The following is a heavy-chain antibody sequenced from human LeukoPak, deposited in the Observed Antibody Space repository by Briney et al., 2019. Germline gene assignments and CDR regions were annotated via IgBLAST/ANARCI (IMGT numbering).Heavy chain of an antibody. CDR2: IYHSGST. Sequence: SETLSLTCTVSGGSISSGGYYWSWIRQPPGKGLEWIGYIYHSGSTYYNPSLKSRVTISVDRSKNQFSLKLSSVTAADTAVYYCARGVAATTFDYWGQGTLVTVSS. V-gene: IGHV4-30-2*01. CDR3: ARGVAATTFDY. D-gene: IGHD2-15*01. CDR1: GGSISSGGYY. J-gene: IGHJ4*02.